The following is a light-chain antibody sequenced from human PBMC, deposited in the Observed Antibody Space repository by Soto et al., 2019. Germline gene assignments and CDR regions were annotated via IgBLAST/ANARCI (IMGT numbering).Light chain of an antibody. J-gene: IGLJ2*01. Sequence: LTQPASVSGSPGQSITISCTGTSSDVGSYNLVSWYQQHPGKAPKLMIYEGSKRPSGVSNRFSGSKSGNTASLTISGLQAEDEADYYCCSYAGSSIVVFGGGTKLTVL. CDR3: CSYAGSSIVV. V-gene: IGLV2-23*01. CDR2: EGS. CDR1: SSDVGSYNL.